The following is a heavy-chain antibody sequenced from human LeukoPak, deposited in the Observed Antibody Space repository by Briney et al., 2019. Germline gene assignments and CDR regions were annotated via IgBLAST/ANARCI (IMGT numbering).Heavy chain of an antibody. D-gene: IGHD2-15*01. CDR1: EFTFSSYW. CDR2: ISGDGSST. Sequence: PGGSLRLSCAASEFTFSSYWMHWVRQAPGEGLVWVSRISGDGSSTTYADSVKGRFIISGDNSKNTLYLQMDSLRAEDTAVYYCTRRVDATRWYDPWGQGTLVTVSS. V-gene: IGHV3-74*03. J-gene: IGHJ5*02. CDR3: TRRVDATRWYDP.